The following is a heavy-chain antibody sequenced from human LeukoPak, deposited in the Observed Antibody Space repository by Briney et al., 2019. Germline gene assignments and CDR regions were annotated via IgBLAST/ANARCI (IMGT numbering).Heavy chain of an antibody. Sequence: ASVKVSCKASGYIFINYYMHWVRQAPGHGLEWMGIINPSGGSAVYAQKFQGRVTVTSDMSTSMVYMDLSSLRSEDTAVYYCARGGYCSGGSCQPGNWFDPWGQGTLVTVSS. J-gene: IGHJ5*02. CDR1: GYIFINYY. V-gene: IGHV1-46*01. CDR2: INPSGGSA. D-gene: IGHD2-15*01. CDR3: ARGGYCSGGSCQPGNWFDP.